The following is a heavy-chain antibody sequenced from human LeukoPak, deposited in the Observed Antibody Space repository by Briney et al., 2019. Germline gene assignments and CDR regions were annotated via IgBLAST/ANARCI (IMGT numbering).Heavy chain of an antibody. CDR3: AREQSGTEAFDI. D-gene: IGHD6-13*01. CDR2: ISSSSSYI. CDR1: GFTFSSYS. J-gene: IGHJ3*02. V-gene: IGHV3-21*01. Sequence: PGGSLRLSCAASGFTFSSYSMNWVRQAPGKGLEWVSSISSSSSYIYYADSVKGRFTISRDNAKNSLYLQMNSLRAEDTAVYYCAREQSGTEAFDIWGQGTMVTVSS.